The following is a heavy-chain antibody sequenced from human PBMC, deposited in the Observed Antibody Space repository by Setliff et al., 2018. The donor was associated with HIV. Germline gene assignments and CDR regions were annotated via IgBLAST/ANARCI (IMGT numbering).Heavy chain of an antibody. Sequence: ASVKVSCKASGYSLSTYAISWVRQAPGQGLEWMGWIDSNNGNRNFAQKFRGRVTMTTDISTNTAYMEVRSLGFDDTAVYYCVRLTADRTNYYYYMDVWGKGTTVTVSS. CDR2: IDSNNGNR. D-gene: IGHD2-8*01. CDR3: VRLTADRTNYYYYMDV. V-gene: IGHV1-18*01. J-gene: IGHJ6*03. CDR1: GYSLSTYA.